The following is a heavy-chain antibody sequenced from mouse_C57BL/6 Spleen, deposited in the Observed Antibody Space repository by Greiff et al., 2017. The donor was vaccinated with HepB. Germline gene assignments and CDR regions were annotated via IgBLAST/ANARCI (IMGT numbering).Heavy chain of an antibody. D-gene: IGHD1-1*01. Sequence: QVHVKQSGAELARPGASVKLSCKASGYTFTSYGISWVKQRTGQGLEWIGEIYPRSGNTYYNEKFKGKATLTADKSSSTAYMELRSLTSEDSAVYFCARPLYYGSSHYYAMDYWGQGTSVTVSS. J-gene: IGHJ4*01. CDR1: GYTFTSYG. CDR3: ARPLYYGSSHYYAMDY. V-gene: IGHV1-81*01. CDR2: IYPRSGNT.